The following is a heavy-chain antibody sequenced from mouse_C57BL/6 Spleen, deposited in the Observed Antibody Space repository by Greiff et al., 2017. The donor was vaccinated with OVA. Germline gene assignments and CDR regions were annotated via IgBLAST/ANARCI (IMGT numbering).Heavy chain of an antibody. V-gene: IGHV1-82*01. CDR2: IYPGDGAT. D-gene: IGHD2-2*01. CDR1: GYAFSSSW. CDR3: ARLRGYDAFDY. Sequence: QVQLQQSGPALVKPGASVKISCKASGYAFSSSWMTWVKQRPGQGLEWIGLIYPGDGATNYNGKFKGKATLTADKSSSTAYMQLSSLTSEDSAVYFCARLRGYDAFDYWGQGTTLTVSS. J-gene: IGHJ2*01.